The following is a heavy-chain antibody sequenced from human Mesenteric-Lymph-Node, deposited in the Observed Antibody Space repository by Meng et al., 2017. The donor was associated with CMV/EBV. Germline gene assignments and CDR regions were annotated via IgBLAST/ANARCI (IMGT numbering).Heavy chain of an antibody. CDR1: GFTFDDYG. V-gene: IGHV3-20*04. CDR2: INWNGGST. D-gene: IGHD3-3*01. CDR3: TSRGVVPYGMDV. Sequence: GGSLRLSCAASGFTFDDYGMSWVRQAPGKGLEWVSGINWNGGSTGYADSVKGRFTISRDNAKNSLYLQMNSLKTEDTAVYYCTSRGVVPYGMDVWGQGTTVTVSS. J-gene: IGHJ6*02.